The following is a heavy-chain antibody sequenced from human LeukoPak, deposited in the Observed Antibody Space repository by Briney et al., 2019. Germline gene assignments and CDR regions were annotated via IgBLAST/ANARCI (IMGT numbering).Heavy chain of an antibody. CDR1: GFTVSTYA. D-gene: IGHD3-22*01. CDR3: AKDGVYYYDSSLYYFDY. Sequence: GGSLRLSCAASGFTVSTYAMNWVRQAPGKGLEWVSVVSDSGGTTHYADSVKGRFTVSRDNSKNTLYLQMNSLRVEDTAVYYCAKDGVYYYDSSLYYFDYWGQGTLVTVSS. J-gene: IGHJ4*02. CDR2: VSDSGGTT. V-gene: IGHV3-23*01.